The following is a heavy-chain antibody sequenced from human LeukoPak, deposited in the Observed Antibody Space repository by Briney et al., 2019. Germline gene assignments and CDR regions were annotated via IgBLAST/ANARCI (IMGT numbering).Heavy chain of an antibody. J-gene: IGHJ5*02. CDR2: ISSSGGTI. Sequence: PGGSLRLSCISSGFTFSHYEMNWVRQAPGKGLEWVSYISSSGGTIYYADSVKGRFTISRDNAKNSLYLQVNSLRAEDTAVYYCARADVGPFDPWGQGTLVTVSS. V-gene: IGHV3-48*03. CDR3: ARADVGPFDP. CDR1: GFTFSHYE. D-gene: IGHD3-10*02.